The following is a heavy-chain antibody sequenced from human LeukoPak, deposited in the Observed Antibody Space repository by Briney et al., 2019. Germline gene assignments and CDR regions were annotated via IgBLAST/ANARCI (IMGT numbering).Heavy chain of an antibody. CDR1: GGSISSSSYY. Sequence: SETLSLTCTVSGGSISSSSYYWGGIRQPPGKGLGWMGGIYYSGSTYYNPSLKSRVTISVDTSKNQFSLKLSSVTAADTAVYYCARGPGTYDYVWGSYRPAGAFDIWGQGTMVTVSS. V-gene: IGHV4-39*07. J-gene: IGHJ3*02. D-gene: IGHD3-16*02. CDR3: ARGPGTYDYVWGSYRPAGAFDI. CDR2: IYYSGST.